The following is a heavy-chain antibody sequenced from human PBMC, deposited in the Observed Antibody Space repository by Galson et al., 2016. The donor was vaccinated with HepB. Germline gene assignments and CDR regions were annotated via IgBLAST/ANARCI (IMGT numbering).Heavy chain of an antibody. CDR3: ASLISSREY. J-gene: IGHJ4*02. CDR2: IWYDGSKT. V-gene: IGHV3-33*03. Sequence: SLRLSCAASGFSLTSYGMHWIRQAPGKGLEWVGVIWYDGSKTFYADSVRGRFTISRDASNNTLYLEINSLRAEDTAIYYCASLISSREYWGQGTLVTVSS. CDR1: GFSLTSYG. D-gene: IGHD6-13*01.